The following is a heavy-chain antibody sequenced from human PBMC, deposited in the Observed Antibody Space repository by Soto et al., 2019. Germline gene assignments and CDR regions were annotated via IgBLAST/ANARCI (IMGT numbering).Heavy chain of an antibody. CDR2: IYYSGST. J-gene: IGHJ6*02. D-gene: IGHD6-13*01. Sequence: QLQLQESGPGLVKPSETLSLTCTVSGGSISSSSYYWGWIRRPPGKGLEWIGSIYYSGSTYYNPSLKTRVTISVDTYKTQFSLKLSSVTAADTAVYYCARHRPPYSSSSYYGMDVWGQGTPVTVSS. V-gene: IGHV4-39*01. CDR1: GGSISSSSYY. CDR3: ARHRPPYSSSSYYGMDV.